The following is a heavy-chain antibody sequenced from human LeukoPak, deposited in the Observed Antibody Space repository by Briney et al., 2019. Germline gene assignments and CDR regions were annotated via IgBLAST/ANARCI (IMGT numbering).Heavy chain of an antibody. D-gene: IGHD3-22*01. J-gene: IGHJ4*02. Sequence: PGGSLRLCCAASGFTFDDYGMSWVRQAPGKGLERVSGINWNGGSTGYADSVKGRFTISRDNAKNSLYLQMNSLRAEDTALYYCPRVYYYDSSGYYDYWGQGTLVTVSS. V-gene: IGHV3-20*04. CDR3: PRVYYYDSSGYYDY. CDR1: GFTFDDYG. CDR2: INWNGGST.